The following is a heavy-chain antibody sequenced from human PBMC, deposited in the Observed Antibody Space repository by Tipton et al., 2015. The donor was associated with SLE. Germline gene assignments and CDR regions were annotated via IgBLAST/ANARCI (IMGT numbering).Heavy chain of an antibody. D-gene: IGHD2-21*02. J-gene: IGHJ6*03. V-gene: IGHV4-31*03. CDR1: GGSISSSSYY. Sequence: TLSLTCTVSGGSISSSSYYWGWIRQPPGKGLEWIGYIYYSGSAYYNPSLKSRVTISVDTSKNQFSLKLSSVTAADTAVYYCASGGAVETTSELYYDYYMDVWGKGTTVTVSS. CDR2: IYYSGSA. CDR3: ASGGAVETTSELYYDYYMDV.